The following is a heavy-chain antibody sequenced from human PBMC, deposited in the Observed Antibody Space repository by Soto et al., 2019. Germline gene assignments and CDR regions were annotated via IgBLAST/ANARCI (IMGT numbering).Heavy chain of an antibody. CDR1: GFTFSSYG. CDR2: ISYDGSNK. Sequence: PGGSLRLSCAASGFTFSSYGMHWVRQAPGKGLEWVAVISYDGSNKYYADSVKGRFTISRDNSKNTLYLQMNSLRAEDTAVYYCAKDSSAKYSWFDYWGQGTLVTVS. V-gene: IGHV3-30*18. J-gene: IGHJ4*02. D-gene: IGHD3-22*01. CDR3: AKDSSAKYSWFDY.